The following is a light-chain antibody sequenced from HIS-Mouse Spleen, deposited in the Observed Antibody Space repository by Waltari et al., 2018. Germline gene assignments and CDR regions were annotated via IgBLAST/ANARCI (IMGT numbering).Light chain of an antibody. CDR3: QQANSFPSFTLFT. V-gene: IGKV1-5*03. J-gene: IGKJ3*01. Sequence: DIQMTQSPSTLSASVGDRVTITCRASQSISSWLAWLQQKPGKAPKPLIYKASSLESGVPSRFSGSGSGTEFTLTISSLQPDDFATYYCQQANSFPSFTLFTFGPGTKVDIK. CDR2: KAS. CDR1: QSISSW.